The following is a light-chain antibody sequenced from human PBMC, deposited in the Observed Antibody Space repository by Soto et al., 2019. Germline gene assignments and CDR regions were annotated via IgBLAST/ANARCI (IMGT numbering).Light chain of an antibody. V-gene: IGKV3-15*01. J-gene: IGKJ1*01. CDR2: GAS. Sequence: EIVXTXXXXTLSVSPGERATLSCRASQSVSGNLAWYQQKPGQAPRLLIYGASTRATGIPARFSGSGSGTEFTLTISSLQSEDFAVYYCQQYNNWPRTFGQGTKVEIK. CDR3: QQYNNWPRT. CDR1: QSVSGN.